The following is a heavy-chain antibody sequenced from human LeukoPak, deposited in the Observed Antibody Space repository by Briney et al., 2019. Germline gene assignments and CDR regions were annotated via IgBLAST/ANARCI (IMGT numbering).Heavy chain of an antibody. CDR3: ARFPGSAEYRHYYYMDV. D-gene: IGHD2-15*01. CDR2: IYYSDST. Sequence: PSETLSLTCTVSGGSISNYFWSWIRQPSGKGLECIGYIYYSDSTNYNPSLKSRVTVSVDTSKNQFSLKLSSVTATDTAVYYCARFPGSAEYRHYYYMDVWGKGTTVTVSS. V-gene: IGHV4-59*01. J-gene: IGHJ6*03. CDR1: GGSISNYF.